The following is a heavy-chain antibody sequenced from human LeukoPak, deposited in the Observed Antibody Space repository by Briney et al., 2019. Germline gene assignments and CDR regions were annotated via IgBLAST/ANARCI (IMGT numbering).Heavy chain of an antibody. J-gene: IGHJ6*02. V-gene: IGHV4-4*07. CDR3: ARQPPQYYGMDV. CDR1: GGSFSNYY. Sequence: SETLSLTCTVSGGSFSNYYWSWIRQPAGKGLEWIGRIYTSGSTNYNPSVKSRVTMSVDASNNQFSLKLTSVTAADTAVYYCARQPPQYYGMDVWGQGTTVTVSS. D-gene: IGHD1-14*01. CDR2: IYTSGST.